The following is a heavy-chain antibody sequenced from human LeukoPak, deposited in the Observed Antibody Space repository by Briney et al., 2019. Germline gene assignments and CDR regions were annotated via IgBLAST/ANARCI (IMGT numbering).Heavy chain of an antibody. Sequence: ASVKVSCKASGYTFTSYDINWVRQATGQGLEWMGWMNPNSGNTGYAQKFQGRVTMTRNTSISTAYMELSSLRSEDTAVYYCARSSDYVWRSGLIYYDYWGQGTPVTVSS. D-gene: IGHD3-16*01. CDR3: ARSSDYVWRSGLIYYDY. CDR1: GYTFTSYD. J-gene: IGHJ4*02. CDR2: MNPNSGNT. V-gene: IGHV1-8*01.